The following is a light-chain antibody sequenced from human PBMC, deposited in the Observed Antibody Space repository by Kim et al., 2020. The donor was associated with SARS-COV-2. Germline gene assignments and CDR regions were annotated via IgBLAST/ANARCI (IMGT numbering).Light chain of an antibody. J-gene: IGKJ4*01. CDR1: QCVSTY. CDR3: QHRGNWPPLT. Sequence: PGEGATLTCRAGQCVSTYLAWYHQQPGQPPRRLLYDSSKRAAGLPARFSRRGSGTDFPLPISSLEPEDSAVYYCQHRGNWPPLTFGGGTKVDIK. V-gene: IGKV3-11*01. CDR2: DSS.